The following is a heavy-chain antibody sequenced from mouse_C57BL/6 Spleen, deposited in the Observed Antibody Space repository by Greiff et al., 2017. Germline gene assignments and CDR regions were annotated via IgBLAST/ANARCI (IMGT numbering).Heavy chain of an antibody. CDR2: IDPSASET. CDR3: AREGGSSGYDAMDY. CDR1: GYTFTSYW. V-gene: IGHV1-52*01. J-gene: IGHJ4*01. Sequence: QVQLQQPGAELVRPGSSVKLSCKASGYTFTSYWMPWVQQRPIQGLEWIGNIDPSASETHYHQKFKDKATLTVDKSSSTAYMQLSSLTSEDSAVYDCAREGGSSGYDAMDYWGQGTSVTVSS. D-gene: IGHD3-2*02.